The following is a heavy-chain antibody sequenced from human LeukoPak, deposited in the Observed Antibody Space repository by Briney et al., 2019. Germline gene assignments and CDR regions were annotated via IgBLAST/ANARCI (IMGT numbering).Heavy chain of an antibody. CDR2: ISGSGGST. J-gene: IGHJ4*02. CDR3: AKEEDIVVVPAATLDY. Sequence: PGGSLRLSCAASGFTFSSYAMSWVRQAPGKGLEWVSAISGSGGSTYYADSVKGRFTISRDNSKNTLYLQMNSLRAEDTAVYYCAKEEDIVVVPAATLDYWGQGTLVTVSS. V-gene: IGHV3-23*01. D-gene: IGHD2-2*01. CDR1: GFTFSSYA.